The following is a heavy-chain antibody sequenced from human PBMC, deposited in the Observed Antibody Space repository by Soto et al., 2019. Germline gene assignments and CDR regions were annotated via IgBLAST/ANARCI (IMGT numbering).Heavy chain of an antibody. CDR2: IIPIFGTA. V-gene: IGHV1-69*13. Sequence: SVKVSCKASGGTFSSYAISWVRQAPGQGLEWMGGIIPIFGTANYAQKFQGRVTITADESTSTAYMELSSLRSEDTAVYYCARAESRYCTNGVCYVGHFDHWGQGNLVTVSS. D-gene: IGHD2-8*01. CDR1: GGTFSSYA. CDR3: ARAESRYCTNGVCYVGHFDH. J-gene: IGHJ4*02.